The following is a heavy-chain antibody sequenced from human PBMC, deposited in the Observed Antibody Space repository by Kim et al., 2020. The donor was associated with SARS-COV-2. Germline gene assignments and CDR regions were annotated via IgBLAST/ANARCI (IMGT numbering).Heavy chain of an antibody. CDR2: T. J-gene: IGHJ4*02. D-gene: IGHD6-13*01. CDR3: AREFGIAALDY. V-gene: IGHV4-34*01. Sequence: TNSNPSLKSRVTISVDTSKNQFSLKLSSVTAADTAVYYCAREFGIAALDYWGQGTLVTVSS.